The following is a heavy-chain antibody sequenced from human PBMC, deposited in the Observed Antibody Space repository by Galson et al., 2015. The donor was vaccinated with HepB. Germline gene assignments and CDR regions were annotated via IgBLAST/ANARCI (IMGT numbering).Heavy chain of an antibody. CDR1: GFAFSNYV. Sequence: SLRLSCAASGFAFSNYVMHWVRQAPGKGLEWVAHINQDGSSKYYVDSVKGRFTISRDNAKDSVYLQLDGLRAEDTAVYYCARRISLVRGIITKPDYFYGMDVWGQGTTVTVAS. V-gene: IGHV3-7*03. J-gene: IGHJ6*02. CDR2: INQDGSSK. CDR3: ARRISLVRGIITKPDYFYGMDV. D-gene: IGHD3-10*01.